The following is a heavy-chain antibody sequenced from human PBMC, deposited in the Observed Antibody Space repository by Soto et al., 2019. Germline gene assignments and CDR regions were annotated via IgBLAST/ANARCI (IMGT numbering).Heavy chain of an antibody. D-gene: IGHD3-22*01. CDR2: INPSDGRA. J-gene: IGHJ4*02. V-gene: IGHV1-46*01. CDR1: GYTFTTYY. CDR3: ARVEDSSGYHPQYFDY. Sequence: ASVKVSCKASGYTFTTYYMDWVRQAPGQGPEWMGIINPSDGRASYAQKFQGRVTMTRDTSTSTAYMELRSLRSDDTAVYYCARVEDSSGYHPQYFDYWGQGTLVTVSS.